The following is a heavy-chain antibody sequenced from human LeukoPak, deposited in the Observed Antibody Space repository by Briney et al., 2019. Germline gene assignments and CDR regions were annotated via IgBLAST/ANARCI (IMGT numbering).Heavy chain of an antibody. J-gene: IGHJ4*02. CDR3: AREEERIAIFGVTNSRFDY. CDR1: GFTFNKYW. D-gene: IGHD3-3*01. Sequence: GGSLRLSCAASGFTFNKYWMNWVRQAPGKGLEWVANIKQDGSEKYYVDSVKGRFTISRDNAKNSLFLQMDSLRAEDTAVYYCAREEERIAIFGVTNSRFDYWGQGTLVTVSS. CDR2: IKQDGSEK. V-gene: IGHV3-7*01.